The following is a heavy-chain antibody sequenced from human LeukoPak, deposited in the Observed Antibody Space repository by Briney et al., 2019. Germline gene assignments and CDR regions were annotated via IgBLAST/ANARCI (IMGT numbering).Heavy chain of an antibody. Sequence: SETLSLTCTVSGGPISSYYWSWIRQPAGKGLEWIGRIRTSGGTNYNPSLKSRVTMSVDTSKNQFSLKLTSMTAADTAVYYCARDEGQLAGYYFDYWGQGTLVTVSS. CDR2: IRTSGGT. D-gene: IGHD6-6*01. V-gene: IGHV4-4*07. J-gene: IGHJ4*02. CDR1: GGPISSYY. CDR3: ARDEGQLAGYYFDY.